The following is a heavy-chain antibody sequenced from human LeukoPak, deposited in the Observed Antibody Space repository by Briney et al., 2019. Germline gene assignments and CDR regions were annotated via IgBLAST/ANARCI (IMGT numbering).Heavy chain of an antibody. J-gene: IGHJ4*02. CDR3: AKGKDSSGTWDYFDY. CDR1: GLSFSSYG. Sequence: GGSLRLSCAASGLSFSSYGMTWVRQAPGKGLEWVSGISGSGGRTYYADSVKGRLTIFRDNSNNTLNLQMNSLRAEDTAVYYCAKGKDSSGTWDYFDYWGQGTLVTVSS. D-gene: IGHD6-19*01. V-gene: IGHV3-23*01. CDR2: ISGSGGRT.